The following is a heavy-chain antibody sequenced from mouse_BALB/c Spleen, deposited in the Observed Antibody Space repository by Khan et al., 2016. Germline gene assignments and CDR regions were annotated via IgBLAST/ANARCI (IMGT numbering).Heavy chain of an antibody. CDR2: IDPANGNT. J-gene: IGHJ4*01. CDR3: ARSNDGNHEEGDTMDY. Sequence: EVQLQESGAELVKPGASVKLSCTASGFNIKDTYMHWVKQRPEQGLEWLGRIDPANGNTKYDPKFQGKATITADTSSNTAYLQLSSLTSEDTADYYCARSNDGNHEEGDTMDYWGQGTSVTVSS. CDR1: GFNIKDTY. D-gene: IGHD2-1*01. V-gene: IGHV14-3*02.